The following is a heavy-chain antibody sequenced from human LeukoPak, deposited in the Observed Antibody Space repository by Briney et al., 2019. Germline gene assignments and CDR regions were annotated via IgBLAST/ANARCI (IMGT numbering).Heavy chain of an antibody. J-gene: IGHJ1*01. D-gene: IGHD3-22*01. CDR2: ISGSGGST. V-gene: IGHV3-23*01. CDR1: GFTFSSYA. CDR3: AKGSLYYYDSSGLEYFQH. Sequence: GALRLSCAASGFTFSSYAMSWVRQAPGKGLEWVSAISGSGGSTYYADSVKGRFTISRDNSKNTLYLQMNSLRAEDTAVYYCAKGSLYYYDSSGLEYFQHWGQGTLVTVSS.